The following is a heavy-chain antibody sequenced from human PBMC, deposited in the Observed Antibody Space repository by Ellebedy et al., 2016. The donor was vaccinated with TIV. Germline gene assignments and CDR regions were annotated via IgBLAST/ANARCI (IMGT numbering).Heavy chain of an antibody. J-gene: IGHJ5*02. V-gene: IGHV1-18*04. D-gene: IGHD6-13*01. CDR1: GYTFTSYG. CDR2: ISAYNGNT. CDR3: ARGGVAAAVGLRFDP. Sequence: ASVKVSXKASGYTFTSYGISWVRQAPGQGLEWMGWISAYNGNTNYAQKLQGRVTMTTDTSTSTAYMELRSLRSDDTPVYYCARGGVAAAVGLRFDPWGQGTLVTVSS.